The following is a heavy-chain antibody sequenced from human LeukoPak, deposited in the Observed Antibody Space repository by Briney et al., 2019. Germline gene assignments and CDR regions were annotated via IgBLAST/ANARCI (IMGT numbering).Heavy chain of an antibody. CDR3: AKDPYGSGSYNWFDP. CDR2: ISGSGGST. J-gene: IGHJ5*02. Sequence: GGSLRLSCAASGFTFSSYAMSWVRQAPGKGLEWVSAISGSGGSTYYADSVKGRFTISRDNSKNTLYPQMNSLRAEDTAVYYCAKDPYGSGSYNWFDPWGQGTLVTVSS. V-gene: IGHV3-23*01. D-gene: IGHD3-10*01. CDR1: GFTFSSYA.